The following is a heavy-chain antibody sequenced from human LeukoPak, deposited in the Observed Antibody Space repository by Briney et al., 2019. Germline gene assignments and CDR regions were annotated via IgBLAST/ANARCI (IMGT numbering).Heavy chain of an antibody. J-gene: IGHJ6*03. CDR2: ISGSGGST. V-gene: IGHV3-23*01. Sequence: GGSLRLSCAASGFTFSSYAMSWVRQAPGKGLEWVSAISGSGGSTYYADSVKGRFTISRDNSKNTLYLQMNSLRAEDTAIYYCAKNGDRGAYCTGGTCYPYFYYYMDVWGKGATVTI. CDR1: GFTFSSYA. D-gene: IGHD2-15*01. CDR3: AKNGDRGAYCTGGTCYPYFYYYMDV.